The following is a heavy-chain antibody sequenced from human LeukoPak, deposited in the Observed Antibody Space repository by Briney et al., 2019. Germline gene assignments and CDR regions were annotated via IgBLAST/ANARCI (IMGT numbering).Heavy chain of an antibody. CDR1: GFTFSSYW. V-gene: IGHV3-30*02. D-gene: IGHD2-15*01. Sequence: GGSLRLSCAASGFTFSSYWMSWVRQAPGKGLEWMAFIRSDGSNKYYADSVKGRFTISRDNSKNTLYLQMNSLRAEDTAVYYCAKRYCSGGSCYSGDDYFDYWGQGTLVTVSS. CDR2: IRSDGSNK. CDR3: AKRYCSGGSCYSGDDYFDY. J-gene: IGHJ4*02.